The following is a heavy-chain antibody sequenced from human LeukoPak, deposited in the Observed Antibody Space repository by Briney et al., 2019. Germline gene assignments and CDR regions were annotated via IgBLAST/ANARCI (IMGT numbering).Heavy chain of an antibody. CDR1: GYTFTSYG. Sequence: SVKVSCKASGYTFTSYGISWVRQAPGQGLEWMGGIIPIFRTANYAQKSQGRVTITADESTSTAYMELSSLRSEDTAVYYCARDTYCSGGSCYSREFDPWGQGTLVTVSS. V-gene: IGHV1-69*13. CDR3: ARDTYCSGGSCYSREFDP. J-gene: IGHJ5*02. CDR2: IIPIFRTA. D-gene: IGHD2-15*01.